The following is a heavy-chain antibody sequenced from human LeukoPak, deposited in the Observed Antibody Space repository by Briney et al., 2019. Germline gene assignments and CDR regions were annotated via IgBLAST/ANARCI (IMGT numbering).Heavy chain of an antibody. V-gene: IGHV1-69*01. Sequence: GSSVKVSCKASGGTFSSYAISWVRQAPGQGLEWMGGIIPIFGTANYAQKFQDRVTITADESTSTPYMELSSLRSEDTAVYYCARGYCSSTSCYRLSWFDPWGQGTLVTVSS. CDR2: IIPIFGTA. CDR3: ARGYCSSTSCYRLSWFDP. J-gene: IGHJ5*02. D-gene: IGHD2-2*02. CDR1: GGTFSSYA.